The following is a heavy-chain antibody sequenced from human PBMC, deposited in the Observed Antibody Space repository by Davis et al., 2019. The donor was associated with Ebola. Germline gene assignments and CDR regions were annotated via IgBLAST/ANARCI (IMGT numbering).Heavy chain of an antibody. J-gene: IGHJ6*02. CDR2: INPNTGGT. CDR3: ARDLRTAMVAGYFYYGMDV. D-gene: IGHD5-18*01. Sequence: ASVKVSCKASGNTFTGYYLHWVRQAPGQGLEWMGWINPNTGGTNYAQKFQGRVTMTRDTSISTAYLELSRLRSYDTAVYYCARDLRTAMVAGYFYYGMDVWGQGTTVTVSS. CDR1: GNTFTGYY. V-gene: IGHV1-2*02.